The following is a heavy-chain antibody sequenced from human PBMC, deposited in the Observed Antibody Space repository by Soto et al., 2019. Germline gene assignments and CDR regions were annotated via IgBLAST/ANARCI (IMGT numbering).Heavy chain of an antibody. CDR3: ARDEGGYSYGNLLKY. J-gene: IGHJ4*02. CDR2: IIPIFGTA. D-gene: IGHD5-18*01. CDR1: GGTFSSYA. V-gene: IGHV1-69*13. Sequence: ASVKVSCKASGGTFSSYAISWVRQAPGQGLEWMGGIIPIFGTANYAQKFQGRVTITADESTSTAYMELSSLRSEDTAVYYCARDEGGYSYGNLLKYWGQGTLVTVSS.